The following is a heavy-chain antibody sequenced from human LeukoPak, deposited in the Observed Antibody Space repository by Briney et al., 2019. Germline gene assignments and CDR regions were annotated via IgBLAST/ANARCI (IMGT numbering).Heavy chain of an antibody. Sequence: PGGSLRLSWAASGFTFSSYWMSWVRQAPGKGLEGVAKIKQDGSEKYYVDSVKGRFTIFRDNAKNSLYLQMNSLRAEDTAVYYCARVPGDCGGDCYSYYYYYMDVWGEGTTVTVSS. D-gene: IGHD2-21*01. CDR3: ARVPGDCGGDCYSYYYYYMDV. CDR2: IKQDGSEK. V-gene: IGHV3-7*01. CDR1: GFTFSSYW. J-gene: IGHJ6*03.